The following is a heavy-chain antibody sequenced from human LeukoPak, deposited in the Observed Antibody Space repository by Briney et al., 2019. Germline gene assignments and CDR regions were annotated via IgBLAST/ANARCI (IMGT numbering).Heavy chain of an antibody. Sequence: GGSLRLSCAASGFTFSSYAMHWVRQAPGKGLEWVAVISYDGSNKYYADSVKGRFTISRDNSKNTLYLQMNSLRAEDTAVYYCAGGVGATSGAFDIWGQGTMVTVSS. CDR3: AGGVGATSGAFDI. D-gene: IGHD1-26*01. CDR2: ISYDGSNK. J-gene: IGHJ3*02. V-gene: IGHV3-30-3*01. CDR1: GFTFSSYA.